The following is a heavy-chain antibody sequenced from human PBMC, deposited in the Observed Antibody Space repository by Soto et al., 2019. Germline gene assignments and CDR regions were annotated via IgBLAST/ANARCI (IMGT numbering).Heavy chain of an antibody. CDR1: GGSFSGYY. CDR3: ARGVGTMVRLDWFDP. Sequence: QVQLQQWGAGLLKPSETLSLTCAVYGGSFSGYYWSWIRQPPGKGLEWIGEINHSGSTNYNPSLKSRVNRSVDTSKNQFSLKLSSVTAADTAVYSCARGVGTMVRLDWFDPWGQGTLVTVSS. V-gene: IGHV4-34*01. D-gene: IGHD3-10*01. J-gene: IGHJ5*02. CDR2: INHSGST.